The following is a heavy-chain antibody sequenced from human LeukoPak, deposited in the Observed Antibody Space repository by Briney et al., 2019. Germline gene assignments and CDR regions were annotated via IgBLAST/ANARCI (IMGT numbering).Heavy chain of an antibody. D-gene: IGHD1-7*01. Sequence: GGSLRLSRAASEFTFSSFSMNWVRQAPGKGLEWVSSITSASTYIYYADSVKGRFTISRDNAKNSLYLQMHSLRAEDTAVYYCSRGNWNYGGGIDYWGQGTLVTVSS. CDR1: EFTFSSFS. J-gene: IGHJ4*02. CDR3: SRGNWNYGGGIDY. V-gene: IGHV3-21*01. CDR2: ITSASTYI.